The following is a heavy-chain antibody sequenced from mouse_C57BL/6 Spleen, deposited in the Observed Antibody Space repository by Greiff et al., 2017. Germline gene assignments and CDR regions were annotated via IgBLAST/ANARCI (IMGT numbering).Heavy chain of an antibody. J-gene: IGHJ3*01. V-gene: IGHV1-54*01. Sequence: QVQLQQSGAELVRPGTSVKVSCKASGYAFTNYLIEWVKQRPGQGLEWIGVINPGSGGTNYNEKFKGKATLTADKSSSTAYMQLSSLTSEDSAVYFCARSDYYGSSYVAYWGQGTLVTGSA. D-gene: IGHD1-1*01. CDR2: INPGSGGT. CDR1: GYAFTNYL. CDR3: ARSDYYGSSYVAY.